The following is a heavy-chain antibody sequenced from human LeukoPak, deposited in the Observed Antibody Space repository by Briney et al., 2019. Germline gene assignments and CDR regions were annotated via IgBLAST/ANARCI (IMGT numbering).Heavy chain of an antibody. CDR2: TNTNTGSP. Sequence: ASVKVSCKASGYTFSTYPLNWVRQAPGQGLEWMGWTNTNTGSPTYAQGLTGRFVFSLDTSVSTAFLQISSLKAEDSALYYCVRGIDTTGYFNYWGQRTLVTVSS. CDR3: VRGIDTTGYFNY. J-gene: IGHJ4*02. V-gene: IGHV7-4-1*02. D-gene: IGHD3-22*01. CDR1: GYTFSTYP.